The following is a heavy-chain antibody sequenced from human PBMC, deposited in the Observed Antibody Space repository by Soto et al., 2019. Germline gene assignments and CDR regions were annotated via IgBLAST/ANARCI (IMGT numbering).Heavy chain of an antibody. CDR3: AREAQLLPDFDY. Sequence: QVQLVECGGGVVQPGRSLRLSCAASGFTFSSYAMHWVRQAPGKGLEWVAVISYDGSNKYYADSVKGRFTISRDNSKNTLYLQMNSLRAEDTAVYYCAREAQLLPDFDYWGQGTLVTVSS. D-gene: IGHD2-2*01. J-gene: IGHJ4*02. V-gene: IGHV3-30-3*01. CDR1: GFTFSSYA. CDR2: ISYDGSNK.